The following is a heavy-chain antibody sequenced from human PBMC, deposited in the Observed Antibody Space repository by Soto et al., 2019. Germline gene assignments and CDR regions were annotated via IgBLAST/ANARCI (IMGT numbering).Heavy chain of an antibody. D-gene: IGHD3-10*01. CDR1: GFTFSSYA. J-gene: IGHJ5*02. V-gene: IGHV3-23*01. CDR3: AKTGLDTMVRGVHLNWFDP. Sequence: QTGGSLRLSCAASGFTFSSYAMSWVRQAPGKGLEWVSAIGGSGGSTYYADSVKGRFTISRDNSKNTLYLQMNSLRAEDTAVYYCAKTGLDTMVRGVHLNWFDPWGQGTPVTVSS. CDR2: IGGSGGST.